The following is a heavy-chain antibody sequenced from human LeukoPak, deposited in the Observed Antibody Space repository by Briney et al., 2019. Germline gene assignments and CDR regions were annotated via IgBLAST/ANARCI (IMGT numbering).Heavy chain of an antibody. V-gene: IGHV1-18*01. CDR3: ARDLYYYDSSGRLYYFDY. CDR2: ISAYNGNT. CDR1: GGTFSSYA. Sequence: ASVKVSCKASGGTFSSYAISWVRQAPGQGLEWMGWISAYNGNTNYAQKLQGRVTMTTDTSTSTAYMELRSLRSDDTAVYYCARDLYYYDSSGRLYYFDYWGQGTLVTVSS. D-gene: IGHD3-22*01. J-gene: IGHJ4*02.